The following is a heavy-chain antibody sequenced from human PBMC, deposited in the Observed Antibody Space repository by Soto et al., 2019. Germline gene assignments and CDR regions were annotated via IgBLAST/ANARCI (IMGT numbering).Heavy chain of an antibody. V-gene: IGHV4-30-2*01. CDR3: ARTRIIMLRGGGHRDGIYV. J-gene: IGHJ6*02. Sequence: SETLSLTCAVSAGSISSGGYSWSWIRQPPGKGLEWIGYIYHSGSTYYNPSLKSRVNISVDRSKTHFSLRLTSVTAADTAVYYCARTRIIMLRGGGHRDGIYVCSRGTTVPVSS. D-gene: IGHD3-10*01. CDR2: IYHSGST. CDR1: AGSISSGGYS.